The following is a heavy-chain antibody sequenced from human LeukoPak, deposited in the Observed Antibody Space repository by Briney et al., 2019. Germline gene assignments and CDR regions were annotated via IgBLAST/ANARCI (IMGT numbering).Heavy chain of an antibody. V-gene: IGHV3-9*03. D-gene: IGHD3-3*01. CDR1: GFTFDDYA. J-gene: IGHJ4*02. CDR2: ISWNSGSI. Sequence: GGSLRLSCAAPGFTFDDYAMHWVRQAPGKGLEWVSGISWNSGSIGYADSVKGRFTISRDNAKNSLYLQMNSLRAEDMALYYCAKGCYDFWSGYFCYWGQGTLVTVSS. CDR3: AKGCYDFWSGYFCY.